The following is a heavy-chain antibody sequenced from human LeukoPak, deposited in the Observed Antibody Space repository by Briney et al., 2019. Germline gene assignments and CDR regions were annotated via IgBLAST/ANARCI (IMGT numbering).Heavy chain of an antibody. Sequence: GGSLRLSCAASGFTFSDYYMSWIRQAPGKWLEWVSYISSSGSTIYYADSVKGRFTISRDNAKNSLYLQMNSLRVEDTAVYYCARDVVPATINQYYYYYMDVWGKGTTVTVSS. CDR3: ARDVVPATINQYYYYYMDV. CDR2: ISSSGSTI. V-gene: IGHV3-11*04. J-gene: IGHJ6*03. D-gene: IGHD2-2*02. CDR1: GFTFSDYY.